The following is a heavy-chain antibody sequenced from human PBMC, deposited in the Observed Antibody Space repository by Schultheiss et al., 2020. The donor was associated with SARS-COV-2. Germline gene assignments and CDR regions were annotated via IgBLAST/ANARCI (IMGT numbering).Heavy chain of an antibody. Sequence: SETLSLTCTVSGGSISSGGYYWSWIRQHPGKGLEWIGYIYYSGSTYYNPSLKSRVTISVDTSKNQFSLKLRSVTAADTAVYYCARDVRDFWSNWFDPWGQGTLVTVSS. J-gene: IGHJ5*02. CDR3: ARDVRDFWSNWFDP. CDR2: IYYSGST. V-gene: IGHV4-31*03. D-gene: IGHD3-3*01. CDR1: GGSISSGGYY.